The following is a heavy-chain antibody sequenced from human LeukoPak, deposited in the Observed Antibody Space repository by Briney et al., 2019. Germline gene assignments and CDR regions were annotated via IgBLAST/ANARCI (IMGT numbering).Heavy chain of an antibody. J-gene: IGHJ3*02. CDR2: VYYSGNT. Sequence: SETLSLTCTVSGGSISGFYWNWIRQPPGKGLEWIGYVYYSGNTNYNPSLKSRVTISLDTSKNQFSLKLRSVTAADTAVYYCASHKYYYDSSGYNPPAFDIWGQGTMVTVSS. CDR1: GGSISGFY. D-gene: IGHD3-22*01. V-gene: IGHV4-59*01. CDR3: ASHKYYYDSSGYNPPAFDI.